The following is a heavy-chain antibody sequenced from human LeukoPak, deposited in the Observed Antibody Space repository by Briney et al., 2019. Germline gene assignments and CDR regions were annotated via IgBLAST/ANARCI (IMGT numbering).Heavy chain of an antibody. Sequence: TGGSLRLSCAASGFTFSSYAMSWVRQAPGKGLEWVSAISGSGGSTYYADSVKGRFTISRDNSKNTLYLQMNSLRAEDTAVYYCAKATVLTQRPLDYWGQGTLVTVSS. CDR2: ISGSGGST. CDR1: GFTFSSYA. CDR3: AKATVLTQRPLDY. D-gene: IGHD4-23*01. V-gene: IGHV3-23*01. J-gene: IGHJ4*02.